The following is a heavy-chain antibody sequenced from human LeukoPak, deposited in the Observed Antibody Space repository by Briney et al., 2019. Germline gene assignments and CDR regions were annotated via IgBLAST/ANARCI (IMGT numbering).Heavy chain of an antibody. D-gene: IGHD4-23*01. CDR2: IIPIFGTA. J-gene: IGHJ5*02. CDR1: GGTFSSYA. CDR3: ARSDYGGNSFDWFDP. V-gene: IGHV1-69*13. Sequence: VKVSCKASGGTFSSYAISWVRQAPGQGLEWMGGIIPIFGTANYAQKFQGRVTITADESTSTAYMELSSLRSEDTAVYYCARSDYGGNSFDWFDPWGQGTLVTVSS.